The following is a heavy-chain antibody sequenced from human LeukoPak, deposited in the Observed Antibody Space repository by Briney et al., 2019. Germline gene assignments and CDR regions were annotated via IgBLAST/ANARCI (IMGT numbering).Heavy chain of an antibody. CDR2: ISGSGGNT. V-gene: IGHV3-23*01. J-gene: IGHJ4*02. D-gene: IGHD3-22*01. CDR1: GFTFSTYA. Sequence: GGSLRLSCAASGFTFSTYAMHWVRQAPGKGLEWVSAISGSGGNTYYADSVKGRFTISRDNSKNTLYLQMNSLRAEDTAVYYCAKGSGYYDSSGSTLYYFDYWGQGTLVTVSS. CDR3: AKGSGYYDSSGSTLYYFDY.